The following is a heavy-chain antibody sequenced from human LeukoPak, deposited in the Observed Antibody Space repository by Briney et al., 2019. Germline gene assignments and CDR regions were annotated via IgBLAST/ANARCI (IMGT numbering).Heavy chain of an antibody. CDR3: SPPPIAATGN. V-gene: IGHV3-7*01. CDR2: IRQDGGAK. Sequence: GGSLRLSCTASGFIFNDFWMSWVRQAPGEGLEWVANIRQDGGAKNYVDSVKGRFTISRDNAKKSLYLQMNSLRAEDTAVYYCSPPPIAATGNWGQGTLVTVSS. J-gene: IGHJ4*02. D-gene: IGHD6-13*01. CDR1: GFIFNDFW.